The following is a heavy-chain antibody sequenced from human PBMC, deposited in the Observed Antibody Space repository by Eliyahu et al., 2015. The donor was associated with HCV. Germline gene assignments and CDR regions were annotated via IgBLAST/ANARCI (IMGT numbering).Heavy chain of an antibody. CDR1: GYTFTGXY. D-gene: IGHD3-16*01. CDR2: INPNSGGT. CDR3: ARDRGETNSVYTPGDAFDI. Sequence: QVQLVQSGAEVKKPGASVKVSCKASGYTFTGXYMHWVRQAPGQGLEWMGWINPNSGGTNYAQKFQGRVTMTRDTSISTAYMELSRLRSDDTAVYYCARDRGETNSVYTPGDAFDIWGQGTMVTVSS. V-gene: IGHV1-2*02. J-gene: IGHJ3*02.